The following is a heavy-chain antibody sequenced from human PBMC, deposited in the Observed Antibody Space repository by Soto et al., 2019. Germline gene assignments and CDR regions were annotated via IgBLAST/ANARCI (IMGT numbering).Heavy chain of an antibody. J-gene: IGHJ4*02. D-gene: IGHD4-17*01. Sequence: GSLRLSCAASGFTFRNYWMSWVRQAPGKGLEWVANIKQDGSEQYYVDSVKGRFTISRDNAQNSLYLQMNSLRAEDTAVYYCARVRFGDDRSAKFDYWGQGTLVTVSA. V-gene: IGHV3-7*01. CDR2: IKQDGSEQ. CDR1: GFTFRNYW. CDR3: ARVRFGDDRSAKFDY.